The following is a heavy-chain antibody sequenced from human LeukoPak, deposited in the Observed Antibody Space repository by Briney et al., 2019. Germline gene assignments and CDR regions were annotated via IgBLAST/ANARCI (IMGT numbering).Heavy chain of an antibody. V-gene: IGHV3-33*01. CDR3: ARDSGSPTIAAAGGFDY. D-gene: IGHD6-13*01. Sequence: GRSLRLSCAASGFTFSSYGMHWVRQAPGKGLEWVAVIWYDGSNKYYADSVKGRFTISRDNSKNTLYLQMNSLRAEDTVVYYCARDSGSPTIAAAGGFDYWGQGTLVTVTS. CDR2: IWYDGSNK. CDR1: GFTFSSYG. J-gene: IGHJ4*02.